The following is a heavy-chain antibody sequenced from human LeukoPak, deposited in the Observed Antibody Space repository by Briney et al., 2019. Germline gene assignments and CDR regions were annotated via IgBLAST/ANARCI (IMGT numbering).Heavy chain of an antibody. CDR2: GNT. D-gene: IGHD3-22*01. J-gene: IGHJ5*02. V-gene: IGHV1-3*01. Sequence: GNTKYSQKFQGRVTITRDTSASTAYMELSSLRSEDTAVYYCARGLGGYYDSSGYYLGWFDPWGQGTLVTVSS. CDR3: ARGLGGYYDSSGYYLGWFDP.